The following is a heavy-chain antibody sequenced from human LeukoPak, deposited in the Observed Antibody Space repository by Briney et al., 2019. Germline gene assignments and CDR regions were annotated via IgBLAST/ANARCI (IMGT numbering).Heavy chain of an antibody. Sequence: GGSLRLSCAASGFTFSSYAMTWVRQAPGKGLEWVSSISGSAGSTYYADSVKGRFTISRDNSKNTLYLRLNSLRVEDTAVYYCANGPRGIPPLSQQLGWFGEVFRDWGQGTLVTVSS. D-gene: IGHD3-10*01. CDR3: ANGPRGIPPLSQQLGWFGEVFRD. V-gene: IGHV3-23*01. CDR2: ISGSAGST. J-gene: IGHJ4*02. CDR1: GFTFSSYA.